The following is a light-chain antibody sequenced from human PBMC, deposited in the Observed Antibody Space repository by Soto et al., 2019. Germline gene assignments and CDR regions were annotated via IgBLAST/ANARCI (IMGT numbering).Light chain of an antibody. V-gene: IGLV1-44*01. CDR1: SSNIGSNP. CDR3: AAWDDSLNGLV. Sequence: QSVLTQPPSASGTPGQRVTISCSGSSSNIGSNPVNWYQQFPGTAPTVLIYSNDQRPSGVPDRFSGSKSGTSASLAISGLQSEDEADYYCAAWDDSLNGLVFAGGTKLTVL. CDR2: SND. J-gene: IGLJ2*01.